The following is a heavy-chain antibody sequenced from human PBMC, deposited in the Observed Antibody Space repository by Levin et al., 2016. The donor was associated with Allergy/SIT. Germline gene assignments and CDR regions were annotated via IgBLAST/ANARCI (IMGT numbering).Heavy chain of an antibody. CDR1: GFTFDDYA. V-gene: IGHV3-9*01. J-gene: IGHJ6*02. CDR3: AKDYSRSGYYYYGMDV. D-gene: IGHD3-10*01. Sequence: SLKISCAASGFTFDDYAMHWVRQAPGKGLEWVSGISWNSGSIGYADSVKGRFTISRDNAKNSLYLQMNSLRAEDTALYYCAKDYSRSGYYYYGMDVWGQGTTVTVSS. CDR2: ISWNSGSI.